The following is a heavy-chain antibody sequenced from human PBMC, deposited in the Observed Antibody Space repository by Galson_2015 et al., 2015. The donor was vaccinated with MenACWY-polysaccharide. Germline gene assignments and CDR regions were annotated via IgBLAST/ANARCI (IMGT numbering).Heavy chain of an antibody. CDR2: IGTSSSTI. J-gene: IGHJ4*01. CDR1: GLTFGSYL. V-gene: IGHV3-48*01. D-gene: IGHD3-10*01. CDR3: ARGYMVRGGYFEP. Sequence: SLRLPCAGSGLTFGSYLMTWVRQAPGKGVEGVSYIGTSSSTICYSDSVKGRFSISRDNAENSLYLQMNSLRVEDTAVYYCARGYMVRGGYFEPWGHGTLVTVSS.